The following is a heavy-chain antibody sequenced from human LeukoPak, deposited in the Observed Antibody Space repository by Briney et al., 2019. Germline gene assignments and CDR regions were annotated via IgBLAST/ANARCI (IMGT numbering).Heavy chain of an antibody. D-gene: IGHD6-13*01. CDR3: AKGPPDSSNWYKRTEG. CDR1: GFTVSSNY. V-gene: IGHV3-53*01. CDR2: IYSDGTT. J-gene: IGHJ4*02. Sequence: QAGGSLRLSCTVSGFTVSSNYMSWVRQAPGKGLEWVSVIYSDGTTYNADSVKGRFTISRDNSKNTLYLQINSLRAEDTAVYYCAKGPPDSSNWYKRTEGWGQGTLVTVSS.